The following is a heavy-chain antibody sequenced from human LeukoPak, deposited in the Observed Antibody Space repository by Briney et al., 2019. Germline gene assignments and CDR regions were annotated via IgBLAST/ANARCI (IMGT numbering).Heavy chain of an antibody. Sequence: SETLSLTCIVSADSISSGYYYWSWIRQPAWKGLEWIGRISSSGTTNYNPSLKRRVTRSVDTSKNQSSRKLSSVTAGDTAVYFCARGPYSYDSSGAFDIWGQGTMVTVSS. CDR3: ARGPYSYDSSGAFDI. J-gene: IGHJ3*02. CDR2: ISSSGTT. D-gene: IGHD3-22*01. V-gene: IGHV4-61*02. CDR1: ADSISSGYYY.